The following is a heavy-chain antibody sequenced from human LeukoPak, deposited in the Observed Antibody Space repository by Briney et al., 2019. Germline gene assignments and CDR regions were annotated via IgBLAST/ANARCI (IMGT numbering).Heavy chain of an antibody. V-gene: IGHV4-39*01. J-gene: IGHJ4*02. CDR2: IYYSGST. D-gene: IGHD6-13*01. CDR3: ARQQSSSWYGY. Sequence: KPSETLSLTCTVSGGSISSSSYYWGWIRQPPGKGLEWIGSIYYSGSTYYNPSLKSRVTTSVDTSKNQFSLKLSSVTAADTAVYYCARQQSSSWYGYWGQGTLVTVSS. CDR1: GGSISSSSYY.